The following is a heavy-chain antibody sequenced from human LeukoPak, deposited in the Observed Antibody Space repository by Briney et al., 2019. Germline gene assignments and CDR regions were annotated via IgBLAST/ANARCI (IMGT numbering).Heavy chain of an antibody. J-gene: IGHJ4*02. V-gene: IGHV1-69*13. CDR3: ARGARWEGFDY. CDR1: GGTFSSYA. Sequence: SVKVSCKASGGTFSSYAISWVRQAPGQGREGRGGIIPTFRTANYAQKFQGGVTITADESTSTAYMELSSLRSEDRAVYSCARGARWEGFDYWGQGTLVTVSS. CDR2: IIPTFRTA. D-gene: IGHD1-26*01.